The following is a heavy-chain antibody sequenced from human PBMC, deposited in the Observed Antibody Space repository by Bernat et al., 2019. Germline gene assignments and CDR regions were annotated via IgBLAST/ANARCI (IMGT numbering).Heavy chain of an antibody. Sequence: QVQLVQSGAEVKKPGASVKVSCKASGYTFTGYYMHWVRQAPGQGLEWMGWINPNSGGTNYAQKFQGWVTMTRDTSISTAYMELSRLRSDDTAVYYCARGSTVHYYYYCMDVWGKGTTVTVSS. J-gene: IGHJ6*03. CDR1: GYTFTGYY. CDR2: INPNSGGT. V-gene: IGHV1-2*04. CDR3: ARGSTVHYYYYCMDV. D-gene: IGHD4-11*01.